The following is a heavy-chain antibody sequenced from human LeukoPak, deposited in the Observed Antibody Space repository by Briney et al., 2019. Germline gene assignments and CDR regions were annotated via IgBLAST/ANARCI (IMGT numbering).Heavy chain of an antibody. Sequence: SETLSLTCTVSGGSISGHYWSWIRQPPGKGLEWIGYIHYSGSTEYNPSLKSRVSISVDTSKNQFSLRLSSVTAADTAVYYCARVENNGWSDYWGQGTLVTVSS. D-gene: IGHD6-19*01. V-gene: IGHV4-59*11. CDR1: GGSISGHY. CDR3: ARVENNGWSDY. J-gene: IGHJ4*02. CDR2: IHYSGST.